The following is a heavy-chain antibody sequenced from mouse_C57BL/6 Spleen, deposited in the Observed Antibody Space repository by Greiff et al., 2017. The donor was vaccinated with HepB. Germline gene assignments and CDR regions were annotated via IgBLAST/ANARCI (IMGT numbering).Heavy chain of an antibody. Sequence: VQLQQSGPELVKPGASVKISCKASGYAFSSSWMNWVKQRPGKGLEWIGRIYPGDGDTNYNGKFKGKATLTADKSSSTAYMQLRSLTSEDSAVYFCARSTRSNWDGYWGQGTTLTVSS. CDR3: ARSTRSNWDGY. CDR2: IYPGDGDT. D-gene: IGHD4-1*01. J-gene: IGHJ2*01. V-gene: IGHV1-82*01. CDR1: GYAFSSSW.